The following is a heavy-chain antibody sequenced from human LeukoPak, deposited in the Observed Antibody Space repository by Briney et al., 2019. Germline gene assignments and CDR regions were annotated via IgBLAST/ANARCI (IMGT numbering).Heavy chain of an antibody. CDR2: IIPIFGTA. D-gene: IGHD5-18*01. V-gene: IGHV1-69*01. Sequence: SVKVSRKASGGTFSSYAISWVRQAPGQGLEWMGGIIPIFGTANYAQKFQGRVTITADESTSTAYMELSSLRSEDTAVYYCARCVGYSYGYSDYYYGMDVWGQGTTVTVSS. J-gene: IGHJ6*02. CDR3: ARCVGYSYGYSDYYYGMDV. CDR1: GGTFSSYA.